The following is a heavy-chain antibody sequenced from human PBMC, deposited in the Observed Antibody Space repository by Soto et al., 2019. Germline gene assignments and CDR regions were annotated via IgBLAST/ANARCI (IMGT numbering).Heavy chain of an antibody. J-gene: IGHJ6*02. V-gene: IGHV1-58*01. CDR2: IVVGSGNT. CDR1: GFTFTSSA. CDR3: AADCVGATYNYYYYGMDV. Sequence: SVKVSCKASGFTFTSSAVQWVRQARGQRLEWIGWIVVGSGNTNYAQKFQERVTITRDMSTSTAYMELSSLRSEDTAVYYCAADCVGATYNYYYYGMDVWGQGTTVTVSS. D-gene: IGHD1-26*01.